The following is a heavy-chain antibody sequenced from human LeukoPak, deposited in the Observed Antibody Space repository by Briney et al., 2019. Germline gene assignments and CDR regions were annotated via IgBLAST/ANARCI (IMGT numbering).Heavy chain of an antibody. CDR2: IYHSGST. D-gene: IGHD3-10*01. Sequence: SETLSLSCTVSGYSISSGYYWGWIRQPPGKGLEWIGSIYHSGSTYYNPSLKSRVTISVDTSKNQFSLKLSSVTAADTAVYYCARDVGARLPGYWGQGTLVTVSS. CDR3: ARDVGARLPGY. CDR1: GYSISSGYY. J-gene: IGHJ4*02. V-gene: IGHV4-38-2*02.